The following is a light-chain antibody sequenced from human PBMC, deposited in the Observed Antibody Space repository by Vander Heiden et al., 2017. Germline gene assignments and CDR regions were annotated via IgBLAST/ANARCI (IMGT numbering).Light chain of an antibody. CDR2: AAS. CDR3: QRSDTSPRT. J-gene: IGKJ2*01. CDR1: QSISSY. Sequence: DIQMTQSPSSLSASVGDRVTITCRASQSISSYLNWYQQKPGKAPKLLIYAASSLQSGVPSRFSGSASATDFTLTISRLQPEDFATYYCQRSDTSPRTFGQGTKLEIK. V-gene: IGKV1-39*01.